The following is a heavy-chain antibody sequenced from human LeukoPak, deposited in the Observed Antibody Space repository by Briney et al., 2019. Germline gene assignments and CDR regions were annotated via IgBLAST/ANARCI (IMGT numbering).Heavy chain of an antibody. CDR1: GFTVSINS. Sequence: PGGSLRLSCTVSGFTVSINSMSWVRQAPGKGLEWVSFIYSGGNTHYSDSVKGRFTISRDNSKNTLYLQMNSLRAEDTAVYYCANGEVYFDYWGQGTLVTVSS. V-gene: IGHV3-66*01. CDR3: ANGEVYFDY. J-gene: IGHJ4*02. D-gene: IGHD4-17*01. CDR2: IYSGGNT.